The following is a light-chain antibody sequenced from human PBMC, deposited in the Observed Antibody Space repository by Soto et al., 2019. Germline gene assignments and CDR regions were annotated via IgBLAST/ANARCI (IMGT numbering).Light chain of an antibody. CDR3: QTWGTGILV. Sequence: QPVLTQSPSASASLGASVKLTCALSSGHSSYAIAWHQQQPEKGPRALMKLNSDGSHTRGDGIPDRFSGSSSGAERYLTISSLQSEDEADYYCQTWGTGILVFGGGTTLTVL. J-gene: IGLJ3*02. CDR1: SGHSSYA. CDR2: LNSDGSH. V-gene: IGLV4-69*01.